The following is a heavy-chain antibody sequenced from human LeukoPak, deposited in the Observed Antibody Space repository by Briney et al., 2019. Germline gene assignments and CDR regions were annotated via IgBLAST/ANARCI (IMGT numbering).Heavy chain of an antibody. J-gene: IGHJ4*02. V-gene: IGHV3-53*01. D-gene: IGHD2/OR15-2a*01. CDR1: EFSASGNY. CDR2: VYSGGST. Sequence: GSLRLSCEGSEFSASGNYMSWVRQIPGKGLEWVAVVYSGGSTNHADSVKGRFSVSRDNSKNTLYLQMNNLRPEDTGIYYCARDLGWNNVTSFHFWGLGTQVTVSS. CDR3: ARDLGWNNVTSFHF.